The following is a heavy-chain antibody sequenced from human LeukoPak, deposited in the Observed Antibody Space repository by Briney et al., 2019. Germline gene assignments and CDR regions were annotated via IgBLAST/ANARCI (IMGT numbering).Heavy chain of an antibody. CDR2: IYYSGST. D-gene: IGHD1-1*01. Sequence: SETLSLTCTVSDDSITMYYWTWIRQPPGKGLEWIGYIYYSGSTNYNPSLKSRVTISVDTSKNQFSLKLSSVTAADTAVYYCARSPRYRFDYWGQGTLVTVSS. V-gene: IGHV4-59*01. CDR3: ARSPRYRFDY. CDR1: DDSITMYY. J-gene: IGHJ4*02.